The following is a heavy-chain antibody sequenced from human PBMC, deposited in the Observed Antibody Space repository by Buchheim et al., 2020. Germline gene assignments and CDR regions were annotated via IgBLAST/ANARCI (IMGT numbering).Heavy chain of an antibody. Sequence: EVQLVESGGGLVQPGGSLRLSCAASGFTFSSYSMNWVRQAPGKGLEWVSYISSSSSTIYYADSVKGRFTISRDNAKNSLYRQMNSLRAEDTAVYYCARDQEYSSSSGLNYWGQGTL. D-gene: IGHD6-6*01. J-gene: IGHJ4*02. CDR3: ARDQEYSSSSGLNY. V-gene: IGHV3-48*01. CDR1: GFTFSSYS. CDR2: ISSSSSTI.